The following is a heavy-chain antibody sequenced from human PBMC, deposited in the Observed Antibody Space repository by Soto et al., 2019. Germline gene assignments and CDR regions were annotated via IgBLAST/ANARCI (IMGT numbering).Heavy chain of an antibody. CDR1: VFTFSSYT. J-gene: IGHJ4*02. D-gene: IGHD2-8*01. CDR2: ITSDGNIR. Sequence: QVQLVESGGGVVQPGVSVRLFCAASVFTFSSYTMHCLRQAPGKGREGGAVITSDGNIRLYADSVKGRFSISRDTSKDTLYLQMSSLRPEDTAVYYCARALIPYCSRNSCRYFDYWGQGTLVTVSS. V-gene: IGHV3-30-3*01. CDR3: ARALIPYCSRNSCRYFDY.